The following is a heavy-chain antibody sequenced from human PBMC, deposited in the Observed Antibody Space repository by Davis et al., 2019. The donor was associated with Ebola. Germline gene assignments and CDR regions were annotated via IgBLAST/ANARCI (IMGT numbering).Heavy chain of an antibody. CDR1: GYTFTSYG. Sequence: ASVKVSCKASGYTFTSYGISWVRQAPGQGLEWMGWISAYNGNTNYAQKLQGRVTMTTDTSTSTAYMELRSLRSDDTAVYYCARGRYYDFWSGPGARYYYGLDVWGQGTTVTVSS. CDR3: ARGRYYDFWSGPGARYYYGLDV. V-gene: IGHV1-18*01. J-gene: IGHJ6*02. CDR2: ISAYNGNT. D-gene: IGHD3-3*01.